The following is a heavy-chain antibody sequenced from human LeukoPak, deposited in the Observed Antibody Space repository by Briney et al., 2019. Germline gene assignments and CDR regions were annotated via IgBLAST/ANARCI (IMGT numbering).Heavy chain of an antibody. J-gene: IGHJ5*02. Sequence: ASVKVSCKVSGYTFTDYYMHWVQQAPGKGLEWMGLVDPEDGETIYAEKFQGRVTITADTSTDTAYMELSSLRSEDTAVYYCARCMGFGETNNNWLDPWGQGTLVTLSS. D-gene: IGHD3-3*01. CDR3: ARCMGFGETNNNWLDP. V-gene: IGHV1-69-2*01. CDR2: VDPEDGET. CDR1: GYTFTDYY.